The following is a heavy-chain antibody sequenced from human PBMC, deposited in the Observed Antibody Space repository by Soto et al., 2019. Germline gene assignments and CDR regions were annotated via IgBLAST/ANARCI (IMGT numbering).Heavy chain of an antibody. J-gene: IGHJ4*02. Sequence: QAPGQGLEWMGWISAYNGNTNYAQKLQGRVTMTTDTSTSTAYMELRSLRSDDTAVYYCARLFVGHRADYWGQGTLVTVSS. V-gene: IGHV1-18*01. CDR3: ARLFVGHRADY. CDR2: ISAYNGNT. D-gene: IGHD1-26*01.